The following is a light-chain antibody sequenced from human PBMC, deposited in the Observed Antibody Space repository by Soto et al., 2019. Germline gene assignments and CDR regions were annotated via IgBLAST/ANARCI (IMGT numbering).Light chain of an antibody. V-gene: IGKV1-39*01. J-gene: IGKJ1*01. CDR1: QSISNH. CDR3: PQSYSTPRT. CDR2: AAS. Sequence: DIQMTQSPSSLSASVGDRVIITCRASQSISNHLNWYQQKPGKAPKLLIFAASSLQSGVPSRFSGSASGTDFTLTISSLQPEDFATYYCPQSYSTPRTFGQGTKVDI.